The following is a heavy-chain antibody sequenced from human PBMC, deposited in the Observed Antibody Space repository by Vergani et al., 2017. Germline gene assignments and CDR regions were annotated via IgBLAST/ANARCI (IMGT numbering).Heavy chain of an antibody. V-gene: IGHV3-48*02. Sequence: EVQLVESGGGLVQPGGSLRLSCAASGFTFSSYSMNWVRQAPGKGLEWVSYISSSSSTIYYADSVKGRFTISRDNAKNSLDLQMNSLRDEDTAVYYCARGLLWFGQWYGMDVWGQGTTVTVSS. J-gene: IGHJ6*02. CDR3: ARGLLWFGQWYGMDV. CDR1: GFTFSSYS. D-gene: IGHD3-10*01. CDR2: ISSSSSTI.